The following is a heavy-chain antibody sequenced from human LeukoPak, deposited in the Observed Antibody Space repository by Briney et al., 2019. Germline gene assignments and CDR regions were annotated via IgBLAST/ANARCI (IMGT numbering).Heavy chain of an antibody. CDR2: ISYDGSNK. D-gene: IGHD6-19*01. CDR3: AKPRSGWHGHFDY. CDR1: GFTFSSYG. J-gene: IGHJ4*02. V-gene: IGHV3-30*18. Sequence: PGRSLRLSCAASGFTFSSYGMHWVRQAPGKGLEWVAVISYDGSNKYYADSVKGRFTISRDNSKNTLYLQMNSLRAEDTAVYYCAKPRSGWHGHFDYWGQGTLVTVSS.